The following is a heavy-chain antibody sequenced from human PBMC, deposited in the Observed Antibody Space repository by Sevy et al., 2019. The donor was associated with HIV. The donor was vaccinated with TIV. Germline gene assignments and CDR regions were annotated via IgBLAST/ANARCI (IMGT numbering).Heavy chain of an antibody. V-gene: IGHV3-21*01. CDR2: ISSSSSYI. Sequence: GGSLRLSCAASGFTFSSYSMNWVRQAPGKGLEWASSISSSSSYIYYADSVKGRFTISRDNAKSSLYLQMNSLRAEDTAVYYCATGKVNYYDSSFARVWGQGTLVTVSS. J-gene: IGHJ4*02. CDR3: ATGKVNYYDSSFARV. D-gene: IGHD3-22*01. CDR1: GFTFSSYS.